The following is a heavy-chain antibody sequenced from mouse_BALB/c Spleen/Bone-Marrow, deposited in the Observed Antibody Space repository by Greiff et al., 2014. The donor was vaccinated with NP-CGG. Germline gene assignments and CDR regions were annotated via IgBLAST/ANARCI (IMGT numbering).Heavy chain of an antibody. Sequence: EVKLVESGPGLVKPSQTLSLTCSVTGDSITSGYWNWIRKFPGNKLEYMGYISYSGSTYYNPSLKSRISITRDTSKNQYYLQLNSVTTEDTATYYCARPSYDYDLAWFAYWGQGTLVTVSA. D-gene: IGHD2-4*01. CDR1: GDSITSGY. J-gene: IGHJ3*01. CDR3: ARPSYDYDLAWFAY. V-gene: IGHV3-8*02. CDR2: ISYSGST.